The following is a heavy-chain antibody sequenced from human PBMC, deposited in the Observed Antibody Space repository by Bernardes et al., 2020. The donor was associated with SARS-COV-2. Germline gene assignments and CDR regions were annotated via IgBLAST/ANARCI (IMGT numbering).Heavy chain of an antibody. J-gene: IGHJ4*02. CDR2: ISGSGTST. Sequence: GGSLRLSCAVSGFTFSSYAMSWVRQAPGKGLEWVSAISGSGTSTYYADSVKGRFTISRDNSKNTLYVEMNSLRAEDTAVYYCAKGDSSGYYYPFHYWGQGTLVTVSS. CDR1: GFTFSSYA. D-gene: IGHD3-22*01. CDR3: AKGDSSGYYYPFHY. V-gene: IGHV3-23*01.